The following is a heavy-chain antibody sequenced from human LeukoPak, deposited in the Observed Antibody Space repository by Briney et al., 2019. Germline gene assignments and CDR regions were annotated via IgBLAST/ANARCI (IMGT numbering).Heavy chain of an antibody. CDR3: ARDVYQFEEYYYYYGMDV. D-gene: IGHD3-10*01. V-gene: IGHV1-69*06. J-gene: IGHJ6*04. Sequence: SVKVSCKASGGTFSSYAISWVRQAPGQGLEWMGGIIPIFGTANYAQKFQGRVTITADKSTSTAYMELSSLRSEDTAVYYCARDVYQFEEYYYYYGMDVWGKGTTVTVSS. CDR2: IIPIFGTA. CDR1: GGTFSSYA.